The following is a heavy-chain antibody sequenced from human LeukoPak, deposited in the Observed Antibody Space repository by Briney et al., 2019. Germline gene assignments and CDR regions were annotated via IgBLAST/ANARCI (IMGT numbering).Heavy chain of an antibody. J-gene: IGHJ4*02. CDR2: ISSSGSTI. CDR1: GFTFSSYE. D-gene: IGHD2-2*01. CDR3: ASSIVVVPAATIDEI. Sequence: GGSLRLSCAASGFTFSSYEMNWVRQAPGKGLEWVSYISSSGSTIYYADSVKGRFTISRDNAKNSLYLQMNSLRAEDTTVYYCASSIVVVPAATIDEIWGQGTLVTVSS. V-gene: IGHV3-48*03.